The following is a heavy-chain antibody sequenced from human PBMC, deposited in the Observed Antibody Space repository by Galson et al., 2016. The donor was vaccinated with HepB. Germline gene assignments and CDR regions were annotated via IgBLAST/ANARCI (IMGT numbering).Heavy chain of an antibody. J-gene: IGHJ4*02. D-gene: IGHD4-17*01. CDR3: AKAYGVDSYHFND. V-gene: IGHV3-21*01. CDR2: ISSSSNFI. Sequence: SLRLSCAASGFTFSNHWMTWVRQAPGKGLEWVATISSSSNFIYYADSVKGRFTISRDNAEDSLDLQMNSLRAEDTAVYYCAKAYGVDSYHFNDWGQGTLVIVSS. CDR1: GFTFSNHW.